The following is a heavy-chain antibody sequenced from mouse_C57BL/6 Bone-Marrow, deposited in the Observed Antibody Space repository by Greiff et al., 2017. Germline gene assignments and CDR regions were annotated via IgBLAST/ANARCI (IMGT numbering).Heavy chain of an antibody. CDR2: ISSGSSTI. D-gene: IGHD2-1*01. J-gene: IGHJ4*01. V-gene: IGHV5-17*01. CDR3: ARGGNEIYYAMDY. Sequence: EVMLVESGGGLVKPGGSLKLSCAASGFTFSDYGMHWVRQAPEKGLAWVAYISSGSSTIYYADTGKGRFTISRDNAKNTLFRQMTSLRSEDTAMYYCARGGNEIYYAMDYWGQGTSVTVSS. CDR1: GFTFSDYG.